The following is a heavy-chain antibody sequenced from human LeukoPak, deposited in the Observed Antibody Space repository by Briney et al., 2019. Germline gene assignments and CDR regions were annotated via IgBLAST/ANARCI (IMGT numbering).Heavy chain of an antibody. CDR2: IHYTGKN. CDR1: GDSITSYY. D-gene: IGHD3-10*01. CDR3: AKDRAIGFAESDGMDV. Sequence: SETLSLTCTVSGDSITSYYWNWVRQPPGKGLEWIGYIHYTGKNYYNPSLKSRITMSVDTSKSQFSLKLSSVTAADTAVYYCAKDRAIGFAESDGMDVWGQGTTVTVSS. J-gene: IGHJ6*02. V-gene: IGHV4-59*01.